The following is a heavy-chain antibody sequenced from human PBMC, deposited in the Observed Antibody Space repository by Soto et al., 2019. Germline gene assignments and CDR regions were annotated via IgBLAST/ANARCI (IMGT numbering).Heavy chain of an antibody. Sequence: GVSLRLSCAASGFTFSSYGMHWVRQAPGKGLEWVAVIWYGGSNKYYADSVKGRFTISRDNSKNTLYLQMNSLRAEDTAVYYCARDETYYYDSSGYCGYWGQGTLVTVSS. V-gene: IGHV3-33*01. CDR3: ARDETYYYDSSGYCGY. CDR1: GFTFSSYG. CDR2: IWYGGSNK. D-gene: IGHD3-22*01. J-gene: IGHJ4*02.